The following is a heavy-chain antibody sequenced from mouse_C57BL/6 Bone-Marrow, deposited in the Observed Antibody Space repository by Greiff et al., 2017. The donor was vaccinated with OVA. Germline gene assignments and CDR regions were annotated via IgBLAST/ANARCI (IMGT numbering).Heavy chain of an antibody. J-gene: IGHJ1*03. CDR2: IDPETGGT. CDR3: TRGVTRYFDV. Sequence: SGAELVRPGASVTLSCKASGYTFTDYEMHWVKQTPVHGLEWIGAIDPETGGTAYNQKFKGKAILTADKSSSTAYMELRSLTSEDSAVYYCTRGVTRYFDVWGTGTTVTVSS. V-gene: IGHV1-15*01. D-gene: IGHD2-2*01. CDR1: GYTFTDYE.